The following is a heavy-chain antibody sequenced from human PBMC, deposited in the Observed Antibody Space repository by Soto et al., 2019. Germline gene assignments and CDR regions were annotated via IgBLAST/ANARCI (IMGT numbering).Heavy chain of an antibody. Sequence: PSETLSLTCTVSGGSISSSSYYWGWIRQPPGKGLEWIGSIYYSGSTYYNPSLKSRVTISVDTSKNQFSLKLSSVTAADTAVYYCARRITMVRGVTGNDFDIWGQGTMVTVSS. CDR3: ARRITMVRGVTGNDFDI. V-gene: IGHV4-39*01. J-gene: IGHJ3*02. CDR1: GGSISSSSYY. CDR2: IYYSGST. D-gene: IGHD3-10*01.